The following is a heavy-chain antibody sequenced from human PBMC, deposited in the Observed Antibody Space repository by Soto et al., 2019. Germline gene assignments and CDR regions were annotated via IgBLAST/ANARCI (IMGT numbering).Heavy chain of an antibody. CDR2: IHNSGSP. CDR1: GASIYNGGYF. Sequence: SETLSLTCSVSGASIYNGGYFWSWIRQSPGKGLEWIGHIHNSGSPYNNPSLKSRVTISADTSMNQFSLALTSVTAADTAMYYCATMGTPATGLYYFDYWGQGTLVTVSS. J-gene: IGHJ4*02. D-gene: IGHD5-18*01. V-gene: IGHV4-30-4*01. CDR3: ATMGTPATGLYYFDY.